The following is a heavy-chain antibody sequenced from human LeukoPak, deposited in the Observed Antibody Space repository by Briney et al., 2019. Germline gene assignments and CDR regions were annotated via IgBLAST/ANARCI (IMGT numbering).Heavy chain of an antibody. V-gene: IGHV4-30-2*01. CDR2: IYHSGST. CDR1: GGSISSGGYS. D-gene: IGHD6-13*01. J-gene: IGHJ5*02. CDR3: ASGSSSGLLGWFDP. Sequence: SQTLSLACAVSGGSISSGGYSWSWIRQPPGKGLEWIGYIYHSGSTYYNPSLKSRVTISVDRSKNQFSLKLSSVTAADTAMYYCASGSSSGLLGWFDPWGQGTLVTVSS.